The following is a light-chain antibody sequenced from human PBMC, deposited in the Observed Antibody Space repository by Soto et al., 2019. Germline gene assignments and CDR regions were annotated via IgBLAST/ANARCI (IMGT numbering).Light chain of an antibody. V-gene: IGKV1-9*01. J-gene: IGKJ4*02. CDR1: HGISSC. CDR3: QQYSSYPVT. Sequence: DIQLTQSPSSLSASVGDRVTITCRASHGISSCLAWYQQKPGKAPKLLINAASTLESGVPSRFSGSGSGTEFTLSSSSLQPDDFATYYCQQYSSYPVTGGGGTKVEIK. CDR2: AAS.